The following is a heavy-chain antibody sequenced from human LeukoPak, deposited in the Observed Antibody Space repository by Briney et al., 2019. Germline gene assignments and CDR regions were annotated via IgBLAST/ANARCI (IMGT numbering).Heavy chain of an antibody. CDR3: AREGAYGDWGDY. V-gene: IGHV3-23*01. CDR1: GFTFSHYG. Sequence: GGSLRLSCAASGFTFSHYGMNWVRHTPGKGLEWVSGIRSNGITTYYADSVKGRFTTSRDNSKNTVYLQMNSLRAEDTAVYYCAREGAYGDWGDYWGQGTLVTVSS. D-gene: IGHD4-17*01. J-gene: IGHJ4*02. CDR2: IRSNGITT.